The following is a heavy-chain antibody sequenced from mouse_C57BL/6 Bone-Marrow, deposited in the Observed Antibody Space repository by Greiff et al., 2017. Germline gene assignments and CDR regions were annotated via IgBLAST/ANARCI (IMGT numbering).Heavy chain of an antibody. CDR2: INPYNGGT. D-gene: IGHD1-1*01. Sequence: VQLQQSGPVLVKPGASVKMSCKASGYTFTDYYMNWVKQSHGKSLEWIGDINPYNGGTSYNQKFKGKATLTVDKSSSTTYMELNSLTSEDSAVDYCARWDCAIVEGWYFDVWGTGTTVTVSS. J-gene: IGHJ1*03. CDR3: ARWDCAIVEGWYFDV. V-gene: IGHV1-19*01. CDR1: GYTFTDYY.